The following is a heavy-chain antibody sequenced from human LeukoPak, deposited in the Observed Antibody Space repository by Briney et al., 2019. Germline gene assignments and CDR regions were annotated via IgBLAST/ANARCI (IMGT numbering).Heavy chain of an antibody. CDR2: IYTSGST. CDR1: GGSINSYY. D-gene: IGHD5-24*01. V-gene: IGHV4-4*07. J-gene: IGHJ4*02. Sequence: SETLSLTCTVSGGSINSYYWSWIRQPAGKGLEWIGRIYTSGSTNYNPSLKSRVTMSVDTSKNQFSLKLSSVTAADTAVYYCASKNRDGYNYWDYWGQGTLVTVSS. CDR3: ASKNRDGYNYWDY.